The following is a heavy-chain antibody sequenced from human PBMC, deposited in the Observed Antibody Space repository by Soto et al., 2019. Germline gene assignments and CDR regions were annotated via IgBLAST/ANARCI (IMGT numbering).Heavy chain of an antibody. CDR3: ARSRGVGGSSSRDDL. Sequence: SLTCAVSGVSISYSHWWSWVRQSPGRGLEWIGEIHLSGDTNYNPSVKSRVSISVEKSKNQFSLNLKSVTAADSAVYYCARSRGVGGSSSRDDLWGQGTLVTVS. CDR1: GVSISYSHW. D-gene: IGHD6-13*01. V-gene: IGHV4-4*02. CDR2: IHLSGDT. J-gene: IGHJ5*02.